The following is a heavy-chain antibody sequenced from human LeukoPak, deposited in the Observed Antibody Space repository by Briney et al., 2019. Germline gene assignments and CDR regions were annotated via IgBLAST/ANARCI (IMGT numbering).Heavy chain of an antibody. J-gene: IGHJ6*03. CDR1: GGYISSYY. CDR3: ARDKVTMVRGVIITERKHYYMDV. V-gene: IGHV4-4*07. D-gene: IGHD3-10*01. CDR2: IYSSGST. Sequence: SETLSLTCTVSGGYISSYYWSWIRQPAGKGLEWIGRIYSSGSTNYNPSLKSRVTMSVDTSKNQFSLKLSAVTAADTAVYYCARDKVTMVRGVIITERKHYYMDVWGKGTTVTISS.